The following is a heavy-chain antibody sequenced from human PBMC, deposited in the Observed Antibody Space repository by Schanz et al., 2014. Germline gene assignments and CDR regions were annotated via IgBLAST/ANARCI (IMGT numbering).Heavy chain of an antibody. CDR1: GGSVSGYF. Sequence: VQLQQWGAGRLRPAETLSLTCAVYGGSVSGYFWTWIRQSPRKGLEWIGEINYSGSAHYNPSLTSRLTISMDASKSQLSLKMKSVSAADTAVYYCARGGRYCSGGGCHYPCNYYGMDVWGQGTTXTVSS. CDR2: INYSGSA. CDR3: ARGGRYCSGGGCHYPCNYYGMDV. D-gene: IGHD2-15*01. V-gene: IGHV4-34*01. J-gene: IGHJ6*02.